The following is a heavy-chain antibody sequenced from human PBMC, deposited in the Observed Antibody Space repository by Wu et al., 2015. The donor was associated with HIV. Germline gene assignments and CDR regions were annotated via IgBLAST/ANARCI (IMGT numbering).Heavy chain of an antibody. CDR3: ARDGLGYYDSSGYYYGYYYYYMDV. CDR1: GYTFSDSY. CDR2: INPKTGGT. D-gene: IGHD3-22*01. V-gene: IGHV1-2*02. J-gene: IGHJ6*03. Sequence: QVQLVQSGAEIKKPGASVKVSCKASGYTFSDSYIHWVRQAPGQRLEWMGWINPKTGGTDYAQKFQGRVTMTRDMSTTTAYLELSSLRSDDTVLLFCARDGLGYYDSSGYYYGYYYYYMDVVGQRDHGHRLL.